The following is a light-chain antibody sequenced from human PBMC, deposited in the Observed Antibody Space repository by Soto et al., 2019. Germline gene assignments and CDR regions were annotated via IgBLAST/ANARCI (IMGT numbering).Light chain of an antibody. Sequence: DIQMTQSPSTLSASLGDRVTITCRASQSISHFLAWYQQKPGKVPKLLIYDASNLGSGVPSRFSGSGSGTDFTLSINNLQPDDFATYYCQQYNRLITLGQGTRLEIK. J-gene: IGKJ5*01. CDR2: DAS. CDR1: QSISHF. V-gene: IGKV1-5*01. CDR3: QQYNRLIT.